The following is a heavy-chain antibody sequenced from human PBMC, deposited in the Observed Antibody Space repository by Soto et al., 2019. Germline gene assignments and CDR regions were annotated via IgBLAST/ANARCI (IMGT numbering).Heavy chain of an antibody. CDR3: ERSIPDYGMDV. J-gene: IGHJ6*02. CDR2: INAGNGNT. V-gene: IGHV1-3*01. CDR1: GYTFTSYA. Sequence: VASVKVSCKASGYTFTSYAMHWVRQAPGQRLEWMGWINAGNGNTKYSQKFQGRVTITRDTSASTAYMELSSLRSEDTAVYYCERSIPDYGMDVWGQGTTVTVS.